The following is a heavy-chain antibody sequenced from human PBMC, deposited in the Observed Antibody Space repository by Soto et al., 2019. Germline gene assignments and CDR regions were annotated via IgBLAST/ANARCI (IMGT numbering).Heavy chain of an antibody. CDR2: IIPIFGTA. CDR3: ARAPLYGDYVSWKLYGMDV. CDR1: GGTFSSYA. J-gene: IGHJ6*02. V-gene: IGHV1-69*13. Sequence: SVKVSCKASGGTFSSYAISWVRQAPGQGLEWMGGIIPIFGTANYAQKFQGRVTITADESTITAYMELSSLRSEDTAVYYCARAPLYGDYVSWKLYGMDVWGQGTTVTVSS. D-gene: IGHD4-17*01.